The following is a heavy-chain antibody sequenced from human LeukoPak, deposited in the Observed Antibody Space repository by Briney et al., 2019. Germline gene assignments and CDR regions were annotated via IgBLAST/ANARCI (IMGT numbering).Heavy chain of an antibody. CDR2: VSGGGGTT. CDR1: GFIFSSDA. Sequence: GGSLRLSCAGSGFIFSSDAMTWVRQAPGKGLEWVSTVSGGGGTTYYADSGKGRFTISRDNLKKTVFLQMNSLRAEDTAIYYCAAHHYYAAGGNLFHFYMDVWGKGATVTVSS. CDR3: AAHHYYAAGGNLFHFYMDV. D-gene: IGHD3-10*01. J-gene: IGHJ6*03. V-gene: IGHV3-23*01.